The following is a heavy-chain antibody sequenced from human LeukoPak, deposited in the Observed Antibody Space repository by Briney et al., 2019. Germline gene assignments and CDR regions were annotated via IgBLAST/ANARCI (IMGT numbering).Heavy chain of an antibody. CDR2: ISWNSGTI. CDR3: ANLSPGIAAAGTLLASKDPNYMDV. J-gene: IGHJ6*03. CDR1: GFTFDDYA. V-gene: IGHV3-9*01. D-gene: IGHD6-13*01. Sequence: GGSLRLSCAASGFTFDDYAMHWVRQAPGKGLEWVSGISWNSGTIGYADSVKGRFTISRDTAKNSLYLQMNSLRTEDTALYYCANLSPGIAAAGTLLASKDPNYMDVWGKGTTVTVSS.